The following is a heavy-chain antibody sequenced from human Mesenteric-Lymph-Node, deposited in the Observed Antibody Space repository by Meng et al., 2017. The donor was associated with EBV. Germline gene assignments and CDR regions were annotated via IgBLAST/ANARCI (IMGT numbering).Heavy chain of an antibody. CDR3: ARDRAYYGSGNDF. J-gene: IGHJ4*02. Sequence: EVELVESGGGLIQPGGSLRLACAASGLTVSNNYMSWVRQAPGKGLEWVSVVYRGGNTYYADSVKGRFTISRDNAKNTLYLQMNSLRAEDTAVYYCARDRAYYGSGNDFWGQGTLVTVSS. V-gene: IGHV3-53*01. CDR1: GLTVSNNY. D-gene: IGHD3-10*01. CDR2: VYRGGNT.